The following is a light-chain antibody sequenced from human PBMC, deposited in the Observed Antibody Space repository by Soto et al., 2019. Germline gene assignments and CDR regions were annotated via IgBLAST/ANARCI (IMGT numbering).Light chain of an antibody. V-gene: IGKV1-39*01. Sequence: DIQMTQSPSSLSASVGDRVTITCRASQSISNYLNWYQQKPGKAPKLLIYAASSLQSGVPSRFSGSGSGTDFTLTISSLQPEDFANYYCQQSYITPWTFGQGTKVEIK. CDR3: QQSYITPWT. CDR1: QSISNY. J-gene: IGKJ1*01. CDR2: AAS.